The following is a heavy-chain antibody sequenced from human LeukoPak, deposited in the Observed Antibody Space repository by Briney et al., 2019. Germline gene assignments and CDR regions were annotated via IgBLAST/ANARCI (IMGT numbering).Heavy chain of an antibody. CDR3: SRGGANDL. J-gene: IGHJ5*02. CDR1: GGSITGDY. V-gene: IGHV4-4*07. Sequence: SETLSLTCTVVGGSITGDYWSWIRQPAGKGLEWMGRIFTSGSAAYNPSLKSRVTMSLDTSKNQFFLKLSSVTAADTAAYFCSRGGANDLWGQGTLVTVSS. CDR2: IFTSGSA. D-gene: IGHD4/OR15-4a*01.